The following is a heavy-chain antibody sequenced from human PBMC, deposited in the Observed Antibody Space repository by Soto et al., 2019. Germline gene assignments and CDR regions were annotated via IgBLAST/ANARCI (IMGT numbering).Heavy chain of an antibody. CDR3: ARDHNWSFDY. CDR1: GFTFDDYS. J-gene: IGHJ4*02. D-gene: IGHD1-20*01. Sequence: GGSLRLSCAASGFTFDDYSMNWVRQAPGKGLEWVSHIGRTRKYIAYVDSVKGRFTISRDGAKNSVFLQMNSLRDEDTAVYYCARDHNWSFDYWGQGIPVTVSS. CDR2: IGRTRKYI. V-gene: IGHV3-21*06.